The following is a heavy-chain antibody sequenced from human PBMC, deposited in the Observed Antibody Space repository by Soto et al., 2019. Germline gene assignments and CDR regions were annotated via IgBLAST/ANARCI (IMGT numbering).Heavy chain of an antibody. V-gene: IGHV3-7*01. J-gene: IGHJ6*03. Sequence: EVQLVESGGGLVQPGGSLRLSCAASGFTFSSYWMSWVRQAPGKGLEWVANIKQDGSEKYYVDSVKGRFTISRDNAKNSLYLQMNSLRAEDTAVYYCARVVGSSSPFGYYYYYYMDVWGKGTTVTVSS. CDR2: IKQDGSEK. CDR3: ARVVGSSSPFGYYYYYYMDV. D-gene: IGHD6-6*01. CDR1: GFTFSSYW.